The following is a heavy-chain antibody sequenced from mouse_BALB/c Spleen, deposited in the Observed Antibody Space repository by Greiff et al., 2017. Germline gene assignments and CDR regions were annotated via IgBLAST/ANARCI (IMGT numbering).Heavy chain of an antibody. CDR3: ARGEFGSRYYFDY. V-gene: IGHV5-17*02. Sequence: VQLKESGGGLVQPGGSRKLSCAASGFTFSSFGMHWVRQAPEKGLEWVAYISSGSSTIYYADTVKGRFTISRDNPKNTLFLQMTSLRSEDTAMYYCARGEFGSRYYFDYWGQGTTLTVSS. J-gene: IGHJ2*01. CDR2: ISSGSSTI. CDR1: GFTFSSFG. D-gene: IGHD1-1*01.